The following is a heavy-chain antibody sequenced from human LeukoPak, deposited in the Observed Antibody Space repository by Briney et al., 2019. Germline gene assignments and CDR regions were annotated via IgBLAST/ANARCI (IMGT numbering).Heavy chain of an antibody. D-gene: IGHD6-19*01. CDR2: IYYSGST. J-gene: IGHJ4*02. CDR3: ARIYNSSQWLAPGDY. V-gene: IGHV4-59*01. Sequence: SETLSLTCSVSDGSITNYYWSWIRQPPGEGLEWIGYIYYSGSTTYNPSLKSRVTMSVDTSKTQFSLKLRSVTAADTALYYCARIYNSSQWLAPGDYWGQGTLVTVSS. CDR1: DGSITNYY.